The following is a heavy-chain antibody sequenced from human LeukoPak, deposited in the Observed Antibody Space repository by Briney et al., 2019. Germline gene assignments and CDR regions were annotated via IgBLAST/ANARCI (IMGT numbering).Heavy chain of an antibody. CDR1: GGTFSSYA. J-gene: IGHJ4*02. Sequence: ASVKVSCKASGGTFSSYAISWVRQAPGQGLEWMGGIIPIFGTANYAQKFQGRVTITADESTSTAYMELSSLRSEDTAVYYCASYGDYAFFDYWGQGTLVTVSS. D-gene: IGHD4-17*01. CDR2: IIPIFGTA. V-gene: IGHV1-69*01. CDR3: ASYGDYAFFDY.